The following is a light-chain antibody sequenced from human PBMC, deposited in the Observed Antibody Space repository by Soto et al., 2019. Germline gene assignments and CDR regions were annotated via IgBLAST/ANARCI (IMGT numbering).Light chain of an antibody. J-gene: IGKJ5*01. Sequence: EIALTQSPATLSLSPGERATLSCRASQSISSYLAWYQQKPGQAPRLLIYDASNRATGIPARFSGSGSGTDFTLTITSLESEDFAIYYCQQRSDWAFGQGTRLEIK. CDR2: DAS. CDR3: QQRSDWA. V-gene: IGKV3-11*01. CDR1: QSISSY.